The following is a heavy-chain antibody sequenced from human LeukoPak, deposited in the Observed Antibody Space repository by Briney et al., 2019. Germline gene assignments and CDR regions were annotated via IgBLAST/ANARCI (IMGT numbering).Heavy chain of an antibody. CDR3: ARDSVRGVRGVIIKPQGAFDI. CDR1: GFTFSSYS. CDR2: ISSSSSYI. Sequence: GGSLRLSCAASGFTFSSYSMNCVRQAPRKGLEWVSSISSSSSYIYYADSVKRRFTISRDNAKNSLYLQMNSLRAEDTAVYYCARDSVRGVRGVIIKPQGAFDIWGQGTMVTVSS. D-gene: IGHD3-10*01. V-gene: IGHV3-21*01. J-gene: IGHJ3*02.